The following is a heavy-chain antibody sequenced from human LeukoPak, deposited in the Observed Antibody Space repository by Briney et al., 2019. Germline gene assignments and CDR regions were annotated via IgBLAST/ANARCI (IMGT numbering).Heavy chain of an antibody. V-gene: IGHV4-39*07. CDR2: IYYSGST. J-gene: IGHJ3*02. D-gene: IGHD2-2*01. CDR1: GGSIGSSTYY. CDR3: ARDIVVVPTSPGAFDI. Sequence: SETLSLTCTVSGGSIGSSTYYWGWIRQSPGKGLEWIGSIYYSGSTYYNPSLKSRVIISIGTSKSQFSLKLSSVTAADTAVYYCARDIVVVPTSPGAFDIWGQGTMVTVSS.